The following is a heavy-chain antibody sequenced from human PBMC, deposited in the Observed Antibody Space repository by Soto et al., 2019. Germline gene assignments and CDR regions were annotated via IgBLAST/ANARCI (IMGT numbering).Heavy chain of an antibody. CDR2: SYHSGNT. V-gene: IGHV4-30-2*01. J-gene: IGHJ4*02. Sequence: QRQLQESGAGLVEPSQTLSLTCAVSCGSISSGGYSWGWIRQPPGKGLAWIGSSYHSGNTHYRQALMSRAIISRDRSQSQFSLKRTAVTAAETAVYYCARAGSGSSTSWYYVEYWCQGILVTVSS. CDR3: ARAGSGSSTSWYYVEY. D-gene: IGHD2-2*01. CDR1: CGSISSGGYS.